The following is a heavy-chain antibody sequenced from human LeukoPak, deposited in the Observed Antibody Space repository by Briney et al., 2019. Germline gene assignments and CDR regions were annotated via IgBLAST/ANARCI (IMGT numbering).Heavy chain of an antibody. CDR1: GYTFTGYY. J-gene: IGHJ4*02. D-gene: IGHD2/OR15-2a*01. Sequence: GASVKVSCKASGYTFTGYYMHWVRQAPGQGLEWMGWINPNSGGTNYAQKFQGRVTMTRDTSISTAYMELRSLRSDDTAVYYCARDRGFSPFDYWGQGTLVTVSS. CDR3: ARDRGFSPFDY. V-gene: IGHV1-2*02. CDR2: INPNSGGT.